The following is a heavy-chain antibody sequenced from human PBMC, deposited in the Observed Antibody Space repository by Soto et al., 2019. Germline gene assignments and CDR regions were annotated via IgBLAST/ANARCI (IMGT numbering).Heavy chain of an antibody. Sequence: GGSLRLSCAASGFTFSSYSMNWVRQAPGKGLEWVSSISSSSSYIYYADSVKGRFTISRDNAKNSLYLQMNSLRAEDTAVYYCERVGSSSWGGMDVWGQGTTVTVSS. CDR3: ERVGSSSWGGMDV. D-gene: IGHD6-13*01. V-gene: IGHV3-21*01. CDR1: GFTFSSYS. J-gene: IGHJ6*02. CDR2: ISSSSSYI.